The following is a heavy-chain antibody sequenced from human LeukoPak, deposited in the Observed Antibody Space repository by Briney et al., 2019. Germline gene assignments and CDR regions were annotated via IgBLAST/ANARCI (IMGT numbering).Heavy chain of an antibody. CDR3: ARDRAVDIVAIPDY. Sequence: ASVKVSCKASGYTFTGCYMHWVRQAPGQGLEWMGWINPNSGGTNYAQKFQGRVTMTRDTSISTAYMELSRLRSDDTAVYYCARDRAVDIVAIPDYWGQGTLVTVSS. J-gene: IGHJ4*02. CDR2: INPNSGGT. CDR1: GYTFTGCY. V-gene: IGHV1-2*02. D-gene: IGHD5-12*01.